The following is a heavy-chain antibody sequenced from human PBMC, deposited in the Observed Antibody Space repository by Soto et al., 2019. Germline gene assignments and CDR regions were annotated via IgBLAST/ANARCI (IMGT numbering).Heavy chain of an antibody. CDR2: ISSSSSTI. D-gene: IGHD4-17*01. CDR1: GFTFSSYS. V-gene: IGHV3-48*02. J-gene: IGHJ4*02. Sequence: GGSLRLSCAASGFTFSSYSMNWVRQAPRKGLEWVSYISSSSSTIYYADSVKGRFTISKDNAKNSLYLQMNSLRDEDTAVYYCAIALDPDYGGNSRRYYFDYWGQGTLVTVSS. CDR3: AIALDPDYGGNSRRYYFDY.